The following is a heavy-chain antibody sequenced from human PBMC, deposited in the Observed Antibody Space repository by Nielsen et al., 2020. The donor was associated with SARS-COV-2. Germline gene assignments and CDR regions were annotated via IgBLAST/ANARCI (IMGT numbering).Heavy chain of an antibody. Sequence: ASVKVSCKASGYTFSHYVINWVRQAPGQGLEWMGWMNTNTGDPMYAQDFTGRFVFSLDSSVSTEYLHISGLKPEDTAVYYCARGGIALVRGTPERFDPWGQGTLVTVSS. CDR1: GYTFSHYV. D-gene: IGHD3-10*01. CDR3: ARGGIALVRGTPERFDP. V-gene: IGHV7-4-1*02. J-gene: IGHJ5*02. CDR2: MNTNTGDP.